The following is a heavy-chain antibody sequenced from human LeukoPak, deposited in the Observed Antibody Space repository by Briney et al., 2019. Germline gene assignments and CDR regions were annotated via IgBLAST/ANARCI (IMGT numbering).Heavy chain of an antibody. D-gene: IGHD3-22*01. CDR1: GFTFSSYS. J-gene: IGHJ5*02. Sequence: GGSLRLSCAASGFTFSSYSMNWVRQAPGKGLEWVSSISSSSSYIYYADSVKGRFTISRDNAKNSLYLQMNSLRAEDTAVYYCAKKVDYYDSSAQGWFDPWGQGTLVTVSS. V-gene: IGHV3-21*01. CDR3: AKKVDYYDSSAQGWFDP. CDR2: ISSSSSYI.